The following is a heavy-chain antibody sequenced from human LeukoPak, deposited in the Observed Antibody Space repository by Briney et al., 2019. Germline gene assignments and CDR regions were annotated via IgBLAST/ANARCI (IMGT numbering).Heavy chain of an antibody. V-gene: IGHV4-39*01. J-gene: IGHJ2*01. D-gene: IGHD4-23*01. CDR2: IYYSGST. CDR3: ARRAVVTSYWCFDL. CDR1: GGSISSSSYY. Sequence: SETLSLTCTVSGGSISSSSYYWGWIRQPPGKGLEWIGSIYYSGSTYYNPSLRSRVTIAVDTSQNQFSLKLSSVTAADTAVYYCARRAVVTSYWCFDLWGRGTLVTVSS.